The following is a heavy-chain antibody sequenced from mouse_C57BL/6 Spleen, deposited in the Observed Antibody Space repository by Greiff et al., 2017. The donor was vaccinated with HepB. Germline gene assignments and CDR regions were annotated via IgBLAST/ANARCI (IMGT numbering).Heavy chain of an antibody. V-gene: IGHV1-69*01. CDR3: ARRGSYYYGSSSDY. CDR2: IDPSDSYT. Sequence: QVQLQQPGAELVMPGASVKLSCKASGYTFTSYWMHWVKQRPGQGLEWIGEIDPSDSYTNDNQKFKGKSTLTVDKSSSTAYMQLSSLTSEDSAVYYCARRGSYYYGSSSDYWGQGTTLTVSS. CDR1: GYTFTSYW. J-gene: IGHJ2*01. D-gene: IGHD1-1*01.